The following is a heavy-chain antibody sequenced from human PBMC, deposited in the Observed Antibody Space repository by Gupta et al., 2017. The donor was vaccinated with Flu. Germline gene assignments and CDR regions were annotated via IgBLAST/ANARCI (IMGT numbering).Heavy chain of an antibody. CDR2: INHSGST. V-gene: IGHV4-34*01. Sequence: QVQLQHWCAGLFKPSETLSLTCAVSGRSFPGYYWSWIRPPPGKGLEWIGEINHSGSTNYNPSLTSRVTMTVDTSKNQFSLKLSSVTAADTAVYYCARGGGDYGDYDITYWYFDLWGRGTLVTVSS. J-gene: IGHJ2*01. CDR3: ARGGGDYGDYDITYWYFDL. CDR1: GRSFPGYY. D-gene: IGHD4-17*01.